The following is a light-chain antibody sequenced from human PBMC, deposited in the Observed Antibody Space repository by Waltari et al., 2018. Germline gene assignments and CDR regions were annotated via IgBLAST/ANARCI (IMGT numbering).Light chain of an antibody. CDR2: AAS. Sequence: DVQLTQSPSFLSASVRDRVTITCRASQGIGSYLALYHQKPGKAPKLLIYAASTLQSGVPSRFSGSGSGTEFTLTISSLQPEDFATYFCQQLDSYPFTFGPGTKVDIK. J-gene: IGKJ3*01. CDR3: QQLDSYPFT. CDR1: QGIGSY. V-gene: IGKV1-9*01.